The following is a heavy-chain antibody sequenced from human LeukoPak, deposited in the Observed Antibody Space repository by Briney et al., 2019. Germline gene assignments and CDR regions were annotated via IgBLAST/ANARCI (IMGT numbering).Heavy chain of an antibody. D-gene: IGHD3-9*01. J-gene: IGHJ4*02. Sequence: ASVKVSCKASGYTFTSYGISWVRQAPGQGLEWMGWISAYNGNTNYAQKLQGRVTMTTDTSTSTAYMELRSLRSDDTAVYYCASGALHYDILTGLWYWGQGTLVTVSS. CDR1: GYTFTSYG. CDR2: ISAYNGNT. CDR3: ASGALHYDILTGLWY. V-gene: IGHV1-18*01.